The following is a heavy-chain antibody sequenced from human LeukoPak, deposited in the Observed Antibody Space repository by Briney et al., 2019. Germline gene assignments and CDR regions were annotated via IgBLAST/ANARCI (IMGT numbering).Heavy chain of an antibody. CDR3: ARDGSVTRYCSSTSCYLGY. D-gene: IGHD2-2*01. V-gene: IGHV1-2*02. CDR1: GYTFTSYD. J-gene: IGHJ4*02. CDR2: MNPNSGGT. Sequence: ASVKVSCKASGYTFTSYDINWVRQATGQGLEWMGWMNPNSGGTNYAQKFQGRVTMTRDTSISTAYMELSRLRSDDTAVYYCARDGSVTRYCSSTSCYLGYWGQGTLVTVSS.